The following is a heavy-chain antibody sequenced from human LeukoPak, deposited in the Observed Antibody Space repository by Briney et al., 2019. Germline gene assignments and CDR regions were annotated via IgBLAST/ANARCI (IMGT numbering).Heavy chain of an antibody. Sequence: SVKVSCKASGFTFTSSAMQWVRQARGQRLEWIGWIVVGSGNTNYAQKFQERVTITRDMSTSTVYMELSSLRSEDTAVYYCARSDYGDYDPLSRWGQGTLVTVSS. CDR2: IVVGSGNT. D-gene: IGHD4-17*01. J-gene: IGHJ4*02. CDR3: ARSDYGDYDPLSR. V-gene: IGHV1-58*02. CDR1: GFTFTSSA.